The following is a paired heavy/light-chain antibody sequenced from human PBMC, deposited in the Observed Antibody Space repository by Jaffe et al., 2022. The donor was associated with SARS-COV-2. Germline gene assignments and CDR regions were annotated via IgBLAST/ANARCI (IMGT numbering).Light chain of an antibody. J-gene: IGKJ3*01. Sequence: DIQMTQSPSSLSASVGDRVSITCRAPQTIGIYLHWYHQRPGRAPKLLIYSASSLYSGVPSRFSGSGSGTDFTLTISSLQPEDFGTYYCQQSFSTPFTFGPGTKVDFK. CDR1: QTIGIY. CDR2: SAS. V-gene: IGKV1-39*01. CDR3: QQSFSTPFT.
Heavy chain of an antibody. CDR1: GGSMSSTTHY. V-gene: IGHV4-39*01. D-gene: IGHD4-17*01. CDR3: GRHTTMTTARIEY. J-gene: IGHJ4*02. CDR2: IFYSGSS. Sequence: QLQLQESGPGLVKPTETLSLTCTVSGGSMSSTTHYWGWVRQSPTKGLEWIGSIFYSGSSYSNPSLKSRVTISIDTSKSQFSLRLSSVTAADTAVYYCGRHTTMTTARIEYWGQGTLVTVSS.